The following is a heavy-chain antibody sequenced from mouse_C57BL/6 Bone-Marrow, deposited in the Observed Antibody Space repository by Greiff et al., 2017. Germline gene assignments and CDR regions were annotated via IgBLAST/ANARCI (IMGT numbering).Heavy chain of an antibody. D-gene: IGHD2-3*01. Sequence: QVQLQQSGPGLVQPSQSLSITCTVSGFSLTSYGVHWVRQSPGKGLEWLGVIWSGGSTDYNAAFISRLSISKDNSKSQVFFKMNSLQADDTAIYYCACYDGYYPALFASWGQGTLVTVSA. J-gene: IGHJ3*01. V-gene: IGHV2-2*01. CDR2: IWSGGST. CDR1: GFSLTSYG. CDR3: ACYDGYYPALFAS.